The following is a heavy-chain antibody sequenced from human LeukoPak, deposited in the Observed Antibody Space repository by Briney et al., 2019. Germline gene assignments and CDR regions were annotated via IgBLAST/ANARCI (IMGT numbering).Heavy chain of an antibody. CDR3: TTLPVVSNFDY. V-gene: IGHV3-48*03. J-gene: IGHJ4*02. D-gene: IGHD3-22*01. Sequence: PGGSLRLSCAASGFSFSVYEIHWVRQAPGKGLEWISDISSSGTTTYYADSVKGRFTISRDNAKNSLYLQMNSLRAEDTAVYYCTTLPVVSNFDYWAKGTLVTVSS. CDR1: GFSFSVYE. CDR2: ISSSGTTT.